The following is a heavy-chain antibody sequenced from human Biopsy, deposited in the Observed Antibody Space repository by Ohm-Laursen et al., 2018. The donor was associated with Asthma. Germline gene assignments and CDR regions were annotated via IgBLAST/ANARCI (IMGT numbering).Heavy chain of an antibody. CDR3: AKESGSNYAFDI. Sequence: SLRLSCAASGFTFSGYALHWVRQAPGRGLEWVAVIWYDGSNKYYADSVKGRFTISRDNSKNTLYLQMNSLRAEDTAVYYCAKESGSNYAFDIWGQGTMVTVSS. D-gene: IGHD1-1*01. CDR1: GFTFSGYA. V-gene: IGHV3-30*18. CDR2: IWYDGSNK. J-gene: IGHJ3*02.